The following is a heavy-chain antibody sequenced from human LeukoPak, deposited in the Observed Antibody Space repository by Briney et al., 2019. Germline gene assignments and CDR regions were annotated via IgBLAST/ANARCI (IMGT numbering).Heavy chain of an antibody. Sequence: ASVKVSCKASGDTFSSYTISWVRQAPGQGLEWMGRIIPILGIANYAQKFQGRVTITADKSTSTAYMELSSLRSEDTAVYYCAASVVVPAASFDYWGQGTLVTVSS. CDR1: GDTFSSYT. D-gene: IGHD2-2*01. V-gene: IGHV1-69*02. CDR3: AASVVVPAASFDY. J-gene: IGHJ4*02. CDR2: IIPILGIA.